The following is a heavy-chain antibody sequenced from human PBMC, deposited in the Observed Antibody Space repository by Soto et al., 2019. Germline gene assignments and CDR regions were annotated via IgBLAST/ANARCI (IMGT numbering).Heavy chain of an antibody. D-gene: IGHD3-22*01. CDR1: GFTFSSYA. J-gene: IGHJ4*02. V-gene: IGHV3-30-3*01. Sequence: QVQLVESGGGVVQPGRSLRLSCAASGFTFSSYAMHWVRQAPGKGLEWVAVISYDGSNQYYADSVKGRFTISRDNSKNTLYLRMTGLRAEDTAVYYGARGTTYFYDSSGVAFPSFDYWGQGTLVIVSS. CDR3: ARGTTYFYDSSGVAFPSFDY. CDR2: ISYDGSNQ.